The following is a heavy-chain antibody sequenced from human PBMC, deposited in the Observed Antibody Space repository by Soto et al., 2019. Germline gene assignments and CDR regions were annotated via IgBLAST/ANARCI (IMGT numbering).Heavy chain of an antibody. D-gene: IGHD3-9*01. V-gene: IGHV3-30*18. CDR2: ISYDGSNK. CDR1: GFTFSSYG. Sequence: LRLSCAASGFTFSSYGMHWVRQAPGKGLEWVAVISYDGSNKYYADSVKGRFTISRDNSKNTLYLQMNSLRAEDTAVYYCAKDPNYDILTGYLYYWGQGTLVTVS. J-gene: IGHJ4*02. CDR3: AKDPNYDILTGYLYY.